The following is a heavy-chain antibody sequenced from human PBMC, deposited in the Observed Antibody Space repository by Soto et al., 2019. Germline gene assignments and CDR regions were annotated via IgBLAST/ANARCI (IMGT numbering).Heavy chain of an antibody. J-gene: IGHJ4*02. D-gene: IGHD4-17*01. Sequence: QVQLQESGPGLMKPSQTLSLTCTVSGDSISSGAYYWTWVRQPPGTGLAWIGYIDYSGNTYYTPSLKSRVTISVDTSKHQFSLRLTSVTAADAAVYYCARCNDYGDYFDYWGQGTLPTISS. CDR2: IDYSGNT. CDR3: ARCNDYGDYFDY. V-gene: IGHV4-30-4*01. CDR1: GDSISSGAYY.